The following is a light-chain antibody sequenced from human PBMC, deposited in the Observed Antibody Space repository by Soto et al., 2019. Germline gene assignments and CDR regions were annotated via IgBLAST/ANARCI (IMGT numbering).Light chain of an antibody. Sequence: SVLTRPASVSGSPGQSITISCTGTSSDVGGYNYVSWYQQHPGKAPKLMIYDVSNRPSGVSNRFSGSKSGNTASLTISGLQAEDEADYYCSSYTSSSTLLVFGTGTKATVL. CDR3: SSYTSSSTLLV. J-gene: IGLJ1*01. V-gene: IGLV2-14*01. CDR2: DVS. CDR1: SSDVGGYNY.